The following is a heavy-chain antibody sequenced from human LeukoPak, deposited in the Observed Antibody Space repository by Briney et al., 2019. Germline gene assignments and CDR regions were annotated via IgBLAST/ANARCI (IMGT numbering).Heavy chain of an antibody. CDR2: IYYSGST. D-gene: IGHD3-16*01. Sequence: PSETLSLTCTVSGGSISSGDYYWSWIRQPPGKGLEWIGYIYYSGSTYYNPSLKSRVTISVDTSKNQFSLKLSSVTAAGTAVYYCAREISQAPWYFDYWGQGTLVTVSS. J-gene: IGHJ4*02. V-gene: IGHV4-30-4*01. CDR3: AREISQAPWYFDY. CDR1: GGSISSGDYY.